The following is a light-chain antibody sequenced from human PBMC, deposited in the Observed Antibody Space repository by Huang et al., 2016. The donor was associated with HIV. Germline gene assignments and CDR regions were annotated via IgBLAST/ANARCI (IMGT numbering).Light chain of an antibody. CDR3: QQRSNWPPYT. V-gene: IGKV3-11*01. CDR1: QSISNY. J-gene: IGKJ2*01. Sequence: EVVLTQSPATLSLSPVDSATLSCRASQSISNYLAWYQQKPGQSPSLLIYDTATRATCVPPRFSGSGFATDFTLTISSLEPEDFAVYHCQQRSNWPPYTFGQGTKLEIK. CDR2: DTA.